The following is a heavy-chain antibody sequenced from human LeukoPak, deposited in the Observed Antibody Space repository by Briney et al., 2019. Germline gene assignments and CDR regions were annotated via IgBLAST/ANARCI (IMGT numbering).Heavy chain of an antibody. V-gene: IGHV4-30-4*01. CDR2: IYYSVSA. CDR3: ARLIGTQQWLVPYYYFDY. J-gene: IGHJ4*02. CDR1: GGSISSGDYY. Sequence: SETLSLTCTVSGGSISSGDYYWTWIRQPPGKGLEWIGYIYYSVSAYYNPSLKSRVTISVDTSENQFSLKLSSVTAADTAVYYCARLIGTQQWLVPYYYFDYWGQGTLVTVSS. D-gene: IGHD6-19*01.